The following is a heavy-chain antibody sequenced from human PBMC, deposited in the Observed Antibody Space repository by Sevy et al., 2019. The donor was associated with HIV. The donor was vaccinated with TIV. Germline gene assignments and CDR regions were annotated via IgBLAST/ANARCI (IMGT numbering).Heavy chain of an antibody. CDR1: GFTFSTYA. CDR3: ARDKSATAVDY. J-gene: IGHJ4*02. CDR2: ISYDGSTK. Sequence: GGSLRLSCAASGFTFSTYAMHWVRQAPGKGLEWVAVISYDGSTKDYADSVKGRFTISRDNAKNTLYLQMNSLRAEDTAVYYCARDKSATAVDYWGQGTLVTVSS. V-gene: IGHV3-30*04. D-gene: IGHD6-25*01.